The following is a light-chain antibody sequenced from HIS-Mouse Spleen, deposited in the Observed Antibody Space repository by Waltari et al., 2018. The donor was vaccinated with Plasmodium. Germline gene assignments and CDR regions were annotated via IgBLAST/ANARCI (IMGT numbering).Light chain of an antibody. J-gene: IGLJ3*02. CDR2: EGS. CDR3: CSYAGSSTNWV. CDR1: SSDVGSYNL. Sequence: QSALPQPASVPGSPGQSITLSCTGTSSDVGSYNLVSWYHQHPGNAPKLMIYEGSKRPSGVSNRFSGSKSGNTASLTISGLQAEDEADYYCCSYAGSSTNWVFGGGTKLTVL. V-gene: IGLV2-23*01.